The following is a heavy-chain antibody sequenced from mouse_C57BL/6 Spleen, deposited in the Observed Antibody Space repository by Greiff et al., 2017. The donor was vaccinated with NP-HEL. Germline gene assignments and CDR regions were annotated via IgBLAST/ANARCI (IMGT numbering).Heavy chain of an antibody. D-gene: IGHD1-1*01. Sequence: EVKLMESGPGLVQPSQSLSLTCSVTGYSITSGYYWNWLRQFPGNKLEWMGYISYDGSHNYNPSLKNRISITRDTSKNQFFLKLNSVTTEDTATYYCASYGSSNYAMDYWGQGTSVTVSS. V-gene: IGHV3-6*01. J-gene: IGHJ4*01. CDR1: GYSITSGYY. CDR3: ASYGSSNYAMDY. CDR2: ISYDGSH.